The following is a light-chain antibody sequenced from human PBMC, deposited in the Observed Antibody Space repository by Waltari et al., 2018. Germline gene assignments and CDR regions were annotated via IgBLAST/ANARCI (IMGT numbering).Light chain of an antibody. J-gene: IGKJ1*01. Sequence: EIVLTQSPGTLSLSPGERATLSCRASQSVSSYLAWYQQKPGQAPRLLMYDASNMATGIPARFSGSGSGTDFTLTISSLEPEDFAVYYCQQRSNWPRTFGQGTKVEIK. CDR2: DAS. CDR3: QQRSNWPRT. V-gene: IGKV3-11*01. CDR1: QSVSSY.